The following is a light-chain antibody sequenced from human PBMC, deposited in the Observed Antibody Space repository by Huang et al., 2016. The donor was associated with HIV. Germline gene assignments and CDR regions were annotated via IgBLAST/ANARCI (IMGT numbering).Light chain of an antibody. CDR1: QSLLYSSNNKNY. V-gene: IGKV4-1*01. CDR3: HQYYATGT. CDR2: GAS. J-gene: IGKJ1*01. Sequence: DIVMTQSPDSLAVSLGERATINCKSSQSLLYSSNNKNYLAWYQQKPGQPPKLLIYGASPRESGVPDRFSCSGSETAFTLTISSLQAEDVAVYYCHQYYATGTFGQGTKVEI.